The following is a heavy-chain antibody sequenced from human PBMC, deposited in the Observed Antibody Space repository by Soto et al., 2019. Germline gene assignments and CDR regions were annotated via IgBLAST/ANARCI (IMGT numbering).Heavy chain of an antibody. CDR3: ARKYCSGGSCYPDY. D-gene: IGHD2-15*01. Sequence: SGPTLVNPTETLKLTCTVSGFSLSNARMGVSWIRQPPGKALEWLAHIFSNDEKSYSTSLKSRLTISKDTSKSQVVLTMTNMDPVDTATYYCARKYCSGGSCYPDYWGQGTLVTVSS. CDR2: IFSNDEK. CDR1: GFSLSNARMG. V-gene: IGHV2-26*01. J-gene: IGHJ4*02.